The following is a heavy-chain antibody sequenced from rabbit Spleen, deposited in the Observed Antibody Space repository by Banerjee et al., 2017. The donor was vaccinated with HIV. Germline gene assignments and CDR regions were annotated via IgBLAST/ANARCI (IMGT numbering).Heavy chain of an antibody. CDR3: ARDTGTSFSTYGMDL. CDR1: GFSFNSGYD. D-gene: IGHD8-1*01. J-gene: IGHJ6*01. V-gene: IGHV1S45*01. Sequence: QEQLTETGGDLVKPGASLTLTCKASGFSFNSGYDMCWVRQAPGKGLEWIACIGAGSSGSTYSATWAKGRFTISKTSSTTVTLQMTSLTAADTATYFCARDTGTSFSTYGMDLWGPGTFVTVS. CDR2: IGAGSSGST.